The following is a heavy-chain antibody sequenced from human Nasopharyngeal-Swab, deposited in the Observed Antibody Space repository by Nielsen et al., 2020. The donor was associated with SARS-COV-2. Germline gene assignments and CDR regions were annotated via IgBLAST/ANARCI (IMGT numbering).Heavy chain of an antibody. J-gene: IGHJ6*03. CDR3: VRKVWPGDYYYYYYMDV. V-gene: IGHV3-11*01. Sequence: GESLKISCVGSGFTFSDYYMSWIRQAPGKGLEWVSDITSRGDTVKYADSAKGRFTISRDNAKNSVYVQMNSLRAEDTAVYYCVRKVWPGDYYYYYYMDVWGKGTTVTVSS. CDR2: ITSRGDTV. D-gene: IGHD2-21*01. CDR1: GFTFSDYY.